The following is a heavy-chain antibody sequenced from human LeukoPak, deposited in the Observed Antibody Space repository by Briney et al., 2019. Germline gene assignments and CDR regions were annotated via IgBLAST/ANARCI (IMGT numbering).Heavy chain of an antibody. D-gene: IGHD3-10*01. CDR3: VKGKSTKWELLGLMDN. CDR2: IGRSSTYT. J-gene: IGHJ4*02. V-gene: IGHV3-11*05. Sequence: PGGSLRLSCAASGFTFSDYYMSWIRQAPGKGLEWVSYIGRSSTYTNYADSVKGRFTISRDNAKNSLYLQMNSLRAEDTAVYYCVKGKSTKWELLGLMDNWGQGTLVTVST. CDR1: GFTFSDYY.